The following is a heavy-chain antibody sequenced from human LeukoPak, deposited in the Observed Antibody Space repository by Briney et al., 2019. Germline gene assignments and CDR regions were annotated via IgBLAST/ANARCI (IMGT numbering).Heavy chain of an antibody. Sequence: GASVKVSCKASGYTLTSYDINWVRQATGQGLEWMGWMNPNSGGTGYAQNFQGRITITRNTSISTAYLELSSLRSDDTAVYYCTRETSSRYFDYWGQGTLVTVSS. CDR2: MNPNSGGT. J-gene: IGHJ4*02. V-gene: IGHV1-8*01. CDR1: GYTLTSYD. CDR3: TRETSSRYFDY.